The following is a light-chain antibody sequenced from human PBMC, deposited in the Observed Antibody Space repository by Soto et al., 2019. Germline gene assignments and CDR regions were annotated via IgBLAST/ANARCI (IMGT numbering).Light chain of an antibody. CDR2: SNN. J-gene: IGLJ2*01. CDR1: SSNIGSNT. Sequence: QSVLTQPPSTSGTPGQRVTISCSGSSSNIGSNTVNWYQQFPGTAPKLLIYSNNQRPSGVPDRFSGSKSGTSASLAISGLQSEDEADYYCATWDDRLNGPVFGGGTKVTVL. CDR3: ATWDDRLNGPV. V-gene: IGLV1-44*01.